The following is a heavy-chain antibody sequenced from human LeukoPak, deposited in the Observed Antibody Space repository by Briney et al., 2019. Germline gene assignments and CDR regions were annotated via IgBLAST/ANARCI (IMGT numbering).Heavy chain of an antibody. V-gene: IGHV3-21*01. CDR3: ARDLFPSIGYSYGYALDI. CDR2: ISSSSSYI. Sequence: GGSLRLSCAASGFTFSSYSMNWVRQAPGKGLEWVSSISSSSSYIYYADSVKGRFTISRDNAKNSLYLQMNSLGAEDTAVYYCARDLFPSIGYSYGYALDIWGQGTMVTVSS. D-gene: IGHD5-18*01. CDR1: GFTFSSYS. J-gene: IGHJ3*02.